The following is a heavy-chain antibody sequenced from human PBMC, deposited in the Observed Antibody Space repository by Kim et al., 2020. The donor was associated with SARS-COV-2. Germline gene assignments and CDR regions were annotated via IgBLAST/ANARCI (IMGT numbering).Heavy chain of an antibody. D-gene: IGHD1-7*01. J-gene: IGHJ4*02. CDR1: GFTFSSYG. V-gene: IGHV3-30*18. CDR2: ISYDGSNK. Sequence: GGSLRLSCAASGFTFSSYGMHWVRQAPGKGLEWVAVISYDGSNKYYADSVKGRFTISRDNSKNTLYLQMNSLRAEDTAVYYCAKEGITGTDYYFDYWGQGTLVTVSS. CDR3: AKEGITGTDYYFDY.